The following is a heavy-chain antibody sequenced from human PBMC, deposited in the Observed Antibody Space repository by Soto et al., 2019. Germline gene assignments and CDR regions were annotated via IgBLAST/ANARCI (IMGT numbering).Heavy chain of an antibody. CDR3: AREDIQDIVVVVVAPEGLGY. V-gene: IGHV1-18*01. CDR1: GYTFTSYG. CDR2: ISGYNGNS. D-gene: IGHD2-15*01. Sequence: QVQLVQSGAEVKKPGASVKVSCKASGYTFTSYGISWVQQAPGQGLEWMGRISGYNGNSNYAQNLQGRVTMTTDTSTSTAYMELRSLRSDDTAVYYCAREDIQDIVVVVVAPEGLGYWGQGTLVTVSS. J-gene: IGHJ4*02.